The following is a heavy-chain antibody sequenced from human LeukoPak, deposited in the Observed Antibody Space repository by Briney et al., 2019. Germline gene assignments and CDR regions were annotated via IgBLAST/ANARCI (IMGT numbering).Heavy chain of an antibody. CDR2: IHHSGST. V-gene: IGHV4-30-2*01. CDR1: GGSISSGGYS. D-gene: IGHD3-16*02. J-gene: IGHJ4*02. CDR3: ARGGSGYDYVWGSYRYLGY. Sequence: SQTLSLTCAVSGGSISSGGYSWSWIRQPPGKGLEWIGYIHHSGSTNYNPSLKSRVTISVDTSKNQFSLKLSSVTAADTAVYYCARGGSGYDYVWGSYRYLGYWGQGTLVTVSS.